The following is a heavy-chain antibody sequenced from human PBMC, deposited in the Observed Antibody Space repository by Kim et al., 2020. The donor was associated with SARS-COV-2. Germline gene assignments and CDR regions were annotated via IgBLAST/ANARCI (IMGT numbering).Heavy chain of an antibody. V-gene: IGHV3-43D*03. CDR2: ITWDGGST. CDR3: AKEIYSDYVNYYYGMDV. Sequence: GGSLRLSCAASGFTFDDYAMHWVRQAPGKGLEWVSLITWDGGSTYYADSVKGRFTISRDNSKNSLYLQMNSLRAEDTALYYCAKEIYSDYVNYYYGMDVWGQGTSVTVSS. J-gene: IGHJ6*02. D-gene: IGHD4-17*01. CDR1: GFTFDDYA.